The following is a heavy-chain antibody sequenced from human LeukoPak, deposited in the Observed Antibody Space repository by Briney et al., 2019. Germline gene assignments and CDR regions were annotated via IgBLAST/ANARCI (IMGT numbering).Heavy chain of an antibody. D-gene: IGHD5-18*01. J-gene: IGHJ6*03. CDR1: GFTVRSNY. CDR3: ARGLLAYSYGYSLYYYYYYMDV. Sequence: GSLRLSCAASGFTVRSNYMSWVRQAPGKGLEWIGYIYYSGSTNYNPSLKSRVTISVGTPKNQFSLKLSSVTAADTAVYYCARGLLAYSYGYSLYYYYYYMDVWGKGTTVTISS. V-gene: IGHV4-59*02. CDR2: IYYSGST.